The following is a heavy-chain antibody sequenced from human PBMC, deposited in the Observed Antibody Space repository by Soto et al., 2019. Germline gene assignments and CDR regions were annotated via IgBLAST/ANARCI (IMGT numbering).Heavy chain of an antibody. CDR1: EFTFSDYA. Sequence: QVQLVESGGGVVQPGRSLRLSCAASEFTFSDYAMHWVRQAPGMGLEWVAVISDDGDKVFYADSMKDRLTISRDNSKSTLFVQLTSLGPEDTALYYCARAHYHDSSGPNGHAFDIWGQGTLVTVSS. CDR2: ISDDGDKV. D-gene: IGHD3-22*01. CDR3: ARAHYHDSSGPNGHAFDI. J-gene: IGHJ3*02. V-gene: IGHV3-30-3*01.